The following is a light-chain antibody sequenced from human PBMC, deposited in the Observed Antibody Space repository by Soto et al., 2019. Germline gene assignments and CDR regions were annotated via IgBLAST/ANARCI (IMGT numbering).Light chain of an antibody. J-gene: IGKJ4*01. V-gene: IGKV1-33*01. CDR2: DAS. CDR3: QQYDNLPLP. Sequence: DLQLTQSPSSLSASVGDRVTITCQASQDISNYLNWYQQKPGKAPKLLIYDASNLETGVPSRFSGSGSGTDFTFTISSLQPEDIATYYCQQYDNLPLPFGGGTKVDIK. CDR1: QDISNY.